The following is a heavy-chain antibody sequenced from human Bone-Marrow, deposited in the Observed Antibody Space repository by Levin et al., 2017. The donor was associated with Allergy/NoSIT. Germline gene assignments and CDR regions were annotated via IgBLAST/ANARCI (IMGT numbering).Heavy chain of an antibody. D-gene: IGHD4-17*01. V-gene: IGHV1-18*01. CDR1: GYTFTDFD. J-gene: IGHJ4*02. Sequence: GESLKISCKASGYTFTDFDIKWVRQAPGHGLEWMGWLNTYNGNTNYVPKLRGRVTMTTDTSTSTAYMELINLRSDDTAVYFCARAAHGDYGDYWGQGTLVTVSS. CDR2: LNTYNGNT. CDR3: ARAAHGDYGDY.